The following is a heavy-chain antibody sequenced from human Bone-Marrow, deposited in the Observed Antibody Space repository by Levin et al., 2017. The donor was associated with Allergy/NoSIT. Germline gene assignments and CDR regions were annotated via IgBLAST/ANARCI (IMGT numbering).Heavy chain of an antibody. V-gene: IGHV3-53*01. CDR3: ARAVYYFDY. Sequence: GESLKISCAVSGFTVSSNYMSWVRQAPGKGLEWVSIIYSGGSTYYADSVKGRFTISRDNSKNTLYLQMNSLRAEDTAVYYCARAVYYFDYWGQGTLVTVSS. D-gene: IGHD6-19*01. CDR2: IYSGGST. CDR1: GFTVSSNY. J-gene: IGHJ4*02.